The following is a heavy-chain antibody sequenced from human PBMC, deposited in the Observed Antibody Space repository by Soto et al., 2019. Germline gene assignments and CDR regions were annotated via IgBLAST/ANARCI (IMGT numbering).Heavy chain of an antibody. V-gene: IGHV3-23*01. D-gene: IGHD3-16*01. CDR1: GFTFSTYA. Sequence: EVQLLESGGGLVQPGGSLRLSCAASGFTFSTYAMSWVRQAPGKGLEWVSAISGSGGRTYYADSVKGRFTISRDNSKNTLYLHMNSLRAEDTALYYCAKELRSNGLFDYWGQGTLVTVSS. CDR3: AKELRSNGLFDY. CDR2: ISGSGGRT. J-gene: IGHJ4*02.